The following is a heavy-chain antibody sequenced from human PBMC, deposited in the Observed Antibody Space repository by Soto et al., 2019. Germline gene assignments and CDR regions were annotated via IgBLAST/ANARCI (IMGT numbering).Heavy chain of an antibody. V-gene: IGHV4-38-2*01. CDR3: ARGGDFWSGPGVAFDI. D-gene: IGHD3-3*01. CDR1: GYSISSGYY. CDR2: IYHSGST. J-gene: IGHJ3*02. Sequence: PSETLSLTCAVSGYSISSGYYWGWIRQPPGKGLEWIGSIYHSGSTYYNPSLKSRVTISVDTSKNQFSLKLSSVTAADTAVYYCARGGDFWSGPGVAFDIWGPGTMVTVSS.